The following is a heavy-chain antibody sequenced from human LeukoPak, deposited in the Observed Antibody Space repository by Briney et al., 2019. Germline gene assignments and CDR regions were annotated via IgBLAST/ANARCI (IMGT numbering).Heavy chain of an antibody. CDR1: GFTFSSYD. CDR3: ARGGYCSSTSCLQIYNWFDP. Sequence: GGSLRLSCAASGFTFSSYDMHWVRQATGKGLEWVSAIGTAGDTYYPGSVKGRFTISRENAKNSLYLQMSSLRAGDTAVYYCARGGYCSSTSCLQIYNWFDPWGQGTLVTVSS. J-gene: IGHJ5*02. CDR2: IGTAGDT. D-gene: IGHD2-2*03. V-gene: IGHV3-13*01.